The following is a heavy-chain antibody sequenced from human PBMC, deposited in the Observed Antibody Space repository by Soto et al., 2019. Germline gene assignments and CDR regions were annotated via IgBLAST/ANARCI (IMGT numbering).Heavy chain of an antibody. CDR1: GGSISSYY. Sequence: SETLSLTCTVSGGSISSYYWSWMRQPPGKGLEWIGYIYYSGSTNYNPSLKSRVTISVDTSKNQFSLKLSSVTAADTAVYYCARVGATYYYDSSGYQITHGWLDYWGQGTPVTVS. CDR2: IYYSGST. V-gene: IGHV4-59*01. D-gene: IGHD3-22*01. J-gene: IGHJ4*02. CDR3: ARVGATYYYDSSGYQITHGWLDY.